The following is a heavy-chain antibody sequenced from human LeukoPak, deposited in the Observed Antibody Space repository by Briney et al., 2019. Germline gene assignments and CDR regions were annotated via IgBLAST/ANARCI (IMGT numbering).Heavy chain of an antibody. J-gene: IGHJ4*02. Sequence: PSETLSVNCTVSGGSISSISHYWSWIRQPPGKGLEWIGKINHSGSTNYNPSLKSRVTISVDTSKNQFSLKLSSVTAADTAVYYCARGEGDYGSYSVSADFDYWGQGTLVTVSS. CDR3: ARGEGDYGSYSVSADFDY. D-gene: IGHD1-26*01. CDR1: GGSISSISHY. CDR2: INHSGST. V-gene: IGHV4-39*07.